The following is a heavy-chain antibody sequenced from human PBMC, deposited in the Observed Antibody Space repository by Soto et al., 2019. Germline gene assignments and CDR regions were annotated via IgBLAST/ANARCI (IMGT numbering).Heavy chain of an antibody. D-gene: IGHD4-4*01. V-gene: IGHV4-30-4*01. Sequence: SETLSLTCTVSGGSISSGDYYWSWIRQPPGKGLEWIGYIYYSGSTYYNPSLKSRVTISVDTSKNQFSLKLSSVTAADTAVYYCARAGSDYRRRVGYFDYWGQGTLVTVS. CDR3: ARAGSDYRRRVGYFDY. CDR2: IYYSGST. J-gene: IGHJ4*02. CDR1: GGSISSGDYY.